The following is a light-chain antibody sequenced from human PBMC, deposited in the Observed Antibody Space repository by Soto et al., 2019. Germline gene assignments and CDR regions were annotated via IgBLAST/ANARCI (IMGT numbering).Light chain of an antibody. CDR1: SSDVGGYNF. Sequence: QSVLTQPASVSGSPEQSITISCTGTSSDVGGYNFVSWYQQHPGKAPKLIVYDVSNRPSGVSNRFSGSKSGNTASLTISGLQAEDEADYHCSSYTSISTLYIFGTGTKVTVL. CDR3: SSYTSISTLYI. V-gene: IGLV2-14*03. J-gene: IGLJ1*01. CDR2: DVS.